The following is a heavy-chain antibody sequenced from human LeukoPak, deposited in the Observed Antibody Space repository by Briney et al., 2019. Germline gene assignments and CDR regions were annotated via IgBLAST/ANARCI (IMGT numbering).Heavy chain of an antibody. V-gene: IGHV1-18*01. CDR2: ISAYNGNT. Sequence: ASVNVSCRASGYTFTIYGISWVRQAPGQGLEWMGWISAYNGNTNYAQKLQGRVTMTTDTSTSTAYMELRSLRSDDTAVYYCARVLMVYAPFDYWGQGTLVSVSS. CDR1: GYTFTIYG. D-gene: IGHD2-8*01. CDR3: ARVLMVYAPFDY. J-gene: IGHJ4*02.